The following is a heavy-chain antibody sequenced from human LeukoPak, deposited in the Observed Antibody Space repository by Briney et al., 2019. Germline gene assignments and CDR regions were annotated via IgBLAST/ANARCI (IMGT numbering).Heavy chain of an antibody. CDR3: AKDGSGYDYDY. D-gene: IGHD5-12*01. J-gene: IGHJ4*02. CDR1: GFTFSSYG. V-gene: IGHV3-30*18. Sequence: GGSLRLSCAASGFTFSSYGMHWVRQAPGKRLEWVAVISYDGSNKYYADSVKGRFTISRDNSKNTLYLQMNSLRAEDTAVYYCAKDGSGYDYDYWGQGTLVTVSS. CDR2: ISYDGSNK.